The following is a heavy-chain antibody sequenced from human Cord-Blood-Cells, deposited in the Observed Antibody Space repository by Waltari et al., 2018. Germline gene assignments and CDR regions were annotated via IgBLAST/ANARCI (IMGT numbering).Heavy chain of an antibody. V-gene: IGHV4-39*01. D-gene: IGHD2-15*01. CDR1: GGSISSSRYY. CDR2: IYYSGST. J-gene: IGHJ3*02. CDR3: ARPQGICSGGSCYSDAFDI. Sequence: QLQLQESGPGLVKPSETLSLTCTVSGGSISSSRYYWGWIRQPPGKGLEWIGSIYYSGSTYYNPSLKSRVTISVDTSKNQFSLKLSSVTAADTAVYYCARPQGICSGGSCYSDAFDIWGQGTMVTVSS.